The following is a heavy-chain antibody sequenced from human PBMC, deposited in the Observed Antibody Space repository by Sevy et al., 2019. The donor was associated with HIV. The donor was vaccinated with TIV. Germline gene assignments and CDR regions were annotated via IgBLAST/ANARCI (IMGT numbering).Heavy chain of an antibody. Sequence: SETLSLTYTVSAGSISPYYWNWIRQPPGKGLEWIGYIYYSGSTNYNPSLRSRVTISVDTSKTQFSLKLSSVTAADTAGYFCAGGGGFRDEGMDVWGQGTTVTVSS. V-gene: IGHV4-59*01. J-gene: IGHJ6*02. CDR1: AGSISPYY. CDR3: AGGGGFRDEGMDV. D-gene: IGHD3-16*01. CDR2: IYYSGST.